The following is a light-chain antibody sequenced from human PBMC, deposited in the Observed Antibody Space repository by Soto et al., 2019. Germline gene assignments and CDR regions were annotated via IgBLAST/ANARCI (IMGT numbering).Light chain of an antibody. J-gene: IGLJ1*01. CDR3: SSYTSSRCV. Sequence: QSALTQPASVSGSPGQSITISCTGTSSDVGGYNYVSWYQQHPGKAPKLMIYDVSNRPSGVSNRFSGSKSGNTASLTISGLQAEDEADYYCSSYTSSRCVFGTGTKVTVL. V-gene: IGLV2-14*01. CDR2: DVS. CDR1: SSDVGGYNY.